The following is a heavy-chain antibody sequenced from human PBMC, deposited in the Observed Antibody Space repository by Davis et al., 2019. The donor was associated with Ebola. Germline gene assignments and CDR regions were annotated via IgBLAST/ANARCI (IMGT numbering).Heavy chain of an antibody. J-gene: IGHJ4*02. CDR2: INHSGST. Sequence: PSETLSLTCAVYGGSFSGYYWSWIRQPPGKGLEWIGEINHSGSTNYNPSLKSRVTISVDTSKNQFSLKLSSVTAADTAVYYCARDHYYDSGLDYWGQGTLVTVSS. D-gene: IGHD3-22*01. CDR3: ARDHYYDSGLDY. V-gene: IGHV4-34*01. CDR1: GGSFSGYY.